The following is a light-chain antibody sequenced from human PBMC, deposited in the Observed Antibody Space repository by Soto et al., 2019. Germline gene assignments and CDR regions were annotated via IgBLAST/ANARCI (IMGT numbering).Light chain of an antibody. CDR1: QSVTTY. J-gene: IGKJ4*01. Sequence: EIVLTQSPATLSLSPGERATLSCRASQSVTTYLAWYQQKPGQAPRLLIYRASIRATGIPDRFTGSGSGTDFTLTISRLEPEDFAVYYCQQYGSSPLTFGRGTKVDIK. CDR3: QQYGSSPLT. CDR2: RAS. V-gene: IGKV3-20*01.